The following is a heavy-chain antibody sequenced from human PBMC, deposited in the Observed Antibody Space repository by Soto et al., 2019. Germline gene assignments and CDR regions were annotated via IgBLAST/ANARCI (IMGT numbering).Heavy chain of an antibody. D-gene: IGHD3-10*01. CDR1: GGSISSENW. J-gene: IGHJ5*02. V-gene: IGHV4-4*02. CDR3: ASGQCVGGLRWFDP. Sequence: QVQLQESGPGLVKPSGTLSLTCAVSGGSISSENWWSWVRQPPGQGPEWIGEIYHSGSTNYNPSLESRVTISLDKSKNPGSLKLSSVTAADTAAYYCASGQCVGGLRWFDPWGQGTLVTVSS. CDR2: IYHSGST.